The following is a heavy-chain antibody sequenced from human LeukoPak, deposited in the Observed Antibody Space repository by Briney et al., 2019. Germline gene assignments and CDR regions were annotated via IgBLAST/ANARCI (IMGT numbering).Heavy chain of an antibody. CDR3: ARGPNRETYYFDY. D-gene: IGHD1-14*01. V-gene: IGHV4-39*07. J-gene: IGHJ4*02. CDR1: GGSISSSSYY. CDR2: IYYSGST. Sequence: PSETLSLTCTVSGGSISSSSYYWGWIPQPPGKGLEWIGSIYYSGSTYYNPSLKSRVTISVDTSKNQFSLKLSSVTAADTAVYYCARGPNRETYYFDYWGQGTLVTVSS.